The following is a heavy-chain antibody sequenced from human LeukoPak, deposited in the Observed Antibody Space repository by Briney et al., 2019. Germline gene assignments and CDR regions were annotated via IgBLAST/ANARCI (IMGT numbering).Heavy chain of an antibody. V-gene: IGHV3-43*01. CDR2: MNWDGGST. D-gene: IGHD6-19*01. CDR3: AKELIAVAGFDY. CDR1: GFTFDDYT. Sequence: PGGSLRLSCAASGFTFDDYTMHWVRQAPGKGLEWVSLMNWDGGSTYYADSVKGRFTISRDNSKNSLYLQMNSLRTEDTALYYCAKELIAVAGFDYWGQGTLVTVSS. J-gene: IGHJ4*02.